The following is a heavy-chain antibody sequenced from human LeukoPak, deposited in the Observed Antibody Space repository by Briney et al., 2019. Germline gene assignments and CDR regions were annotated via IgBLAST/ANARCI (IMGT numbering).Heavy chain of an antibody. V-gene: IGHV4-59*12. J-gene: IGHJ3*02. CDR2: IYHKGDT. D-gene: IGHD3-16*02. CDR1: GGSISNYY. Sequence: PSETLSLTCTVSGGSISNYYWSWIRQPPGKGLEWIGYIYHKGDTSYNPSLKSRVTISVDTSKNQFSLKLSSVTAADTAVYYCARERLRLGELSLLYDAFDIWGQGTMVTVSS. CDR3: ARERLRLGELSLLYDAFDI.